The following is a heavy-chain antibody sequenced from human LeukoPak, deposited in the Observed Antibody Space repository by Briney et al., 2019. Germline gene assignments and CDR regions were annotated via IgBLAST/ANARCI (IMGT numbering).Heavy chain of an antibody. D-gene: IGHD3-10*01. J-gene: IGHJ3*02. CDR2: IRQDGSQK. CDR1: GFTFSSYR. CDR3: AKEGDYYGSGSYRDGFDI. Sequence: GGSLRLSCAASGFTFSSYRMSWVRQAPGKGLEWVATIRQDGSQKYYVDSVKGRFTISRDNAKNTLYLQMNSLRPEDTAVYYCAKEGDYYGSGSYRDGFDIWGQGTRATVSS. V-gene: IGHV3-7*01.